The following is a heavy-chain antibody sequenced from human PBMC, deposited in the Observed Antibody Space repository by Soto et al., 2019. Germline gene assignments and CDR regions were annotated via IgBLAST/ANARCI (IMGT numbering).Heavy chain of an antibody. J-gene: IGHJ4*02. V-gene: IGHV3-15*07. D-gene: IGHD3-22*01. CDR3: TTESRWLWVHYFDY. CDR2: IKSKTDGGTT. Sequence: GGSLRLSCAASGFTFSNAWMNWVRQAPGKGLEWVGRIKSKTDGGTTDYAAPVKGRFTISRDDSKNTLYLQMNSLKTEDTAVYYCTTESRWLWVHYFDYWGQGTLVTVSS. CDR1: GFTFSNAW.